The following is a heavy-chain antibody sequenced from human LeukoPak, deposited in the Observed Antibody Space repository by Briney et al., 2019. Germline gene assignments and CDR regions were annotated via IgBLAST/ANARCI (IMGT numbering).Heavy chain of an antibody. D-gene: IGHD3-10*01. J-gene: IGHJ6*03. V-gene: IGHV4-61*01. CDR3: ARALWFGESDPPYYYYYYMDV. CDR2: IYYSGST. Sequence: SETLSLTCTVSGDSISSGPYYWGWIRQPPGKGLEWIGYIYYSGSTNYNPSLKSRVTISVDTSKNQFSLKLSSVTAADTAVYYCARALWFGESDPPYYYYYYMDVWGKGTTVTISS. CDR1: GDSISSGPYY.